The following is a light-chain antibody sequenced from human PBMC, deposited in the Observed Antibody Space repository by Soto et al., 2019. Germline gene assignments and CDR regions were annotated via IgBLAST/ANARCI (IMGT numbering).Light chain of an antibody. Sequence: DIQMTQSPSPLSASVGHRVTITCRASQSISSWLAWYQQKPGKAPKLLIYKASYLESGVPSRFSGSGSGTEFTLTISSLQPDDFATYYCQQYNIYSPRNPFGQGTKVEIK. J-gene: IGKJ1*01. CDR3: QQYNIYSPRNP. V-gene: IGKV1-5*03. CDR2: KAS. CDR1: QSISSW.